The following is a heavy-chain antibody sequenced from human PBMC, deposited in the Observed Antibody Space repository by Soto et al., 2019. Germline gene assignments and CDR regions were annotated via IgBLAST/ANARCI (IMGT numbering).Heavy chain of an antibody. CDR2: IKSKTDDGTT. CDR3: TTDSSSWAYYYYYGMDV. V-gene: IGHV3-15*01. D-gene: IGHD2-2*01. Sequence: PGGSLRLSCTVSGFTFSNAWMTWVRQAPGKGLEWVGRIKSKTDDGTTDYAAPVKGRFTISRDDSRNTLYLQMNSLKTEDTAAYYCTTDSSSWAYYYYYGMDVWGQGTTVTVSS. CDR1: GFTFSNAW. J-gene: IGHJ6*02.